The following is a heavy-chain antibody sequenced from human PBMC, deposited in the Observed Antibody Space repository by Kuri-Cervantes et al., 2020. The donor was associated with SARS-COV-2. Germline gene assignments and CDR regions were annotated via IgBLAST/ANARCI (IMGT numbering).Heavy chain of an antibody. CDR2: IYYSGST. V-gene: IGHV4-59*01. Sequence: SETLSLTCTVYGGSFSSYYWSWIRQPPGKGLEWIGYIYYSGSTNYNPSLKSRVTISVDTSKNQFSLKLSSVTAADTAVYYWARGFGAYGTTNYYYMDVWGKGTTVTVSS. CDR3: ARGFGAYGTTNYYYMDV. J-gene: IGHJ6*03. D-gene: IGHD1-7*01. CDR1: GGSFSSYY.